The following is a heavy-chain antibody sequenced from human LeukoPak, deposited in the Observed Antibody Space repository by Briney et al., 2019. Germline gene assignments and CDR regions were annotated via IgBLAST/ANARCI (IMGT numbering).Heavy chain of an antibody. V-gene: IGHV3-33*01. J-gene: IGHJ3*02. Sequence: GGSLRLSCVAPGFTFSFYGMHWVRQAPGKGLEWVAVIWDDGSLKYYSDSVKGRFIISRDNSKKMLYLQMNSLRAEDTALYFCARANQYDGTGHPHASDIWGQGTMVYVSS. D-gene: IGHD3-16*01. CDR2: IWDDGSLK. CDR1: GFTFSFYG. CDR3: ARANQYDGTGHPHASDI.